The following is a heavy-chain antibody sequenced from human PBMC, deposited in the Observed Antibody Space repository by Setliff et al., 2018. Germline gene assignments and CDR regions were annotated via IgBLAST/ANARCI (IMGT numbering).Heavy chain of an antibody. CDR1: GSTVTESS. V-gene: IGHV1-24*01. J-gene: IGHJ4*02. Sequence: GASVKVSCKVSGSTVTESSMHWVRQAPGKGLEWMGGFDPEDGERIYAQHFQGRLTMTRDTSTSTVYMELSSLRSEDTAVYYCATGFLRYDILTGYYQRPHYFEYWGQGTLVTVSS. CDR2: FDPEDGER. D-gene: IGHD3-9*01. CDR3: ATGFLRYDILTGYYQRPHYFEY.